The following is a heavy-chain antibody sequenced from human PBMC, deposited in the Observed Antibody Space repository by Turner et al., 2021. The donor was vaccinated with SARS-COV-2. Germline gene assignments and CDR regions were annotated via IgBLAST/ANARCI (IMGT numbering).Heavy chain of an antibody. CDR1: GYTLIELS. D-gene: IGHD2-21*02. CDR3: ATGYAYCGGDCSIHY. CDR2: FDPEDGET. Sequence: QVQLVQSGAEVKKPGASVKVSCKVSGYTLIELSMHRVRQAPGKGLEWMGGFDPEDGETIYAQKFQGRVTMTEDTSTDTAYMELSSLRSEDTAVYYCATGYAYCGGDCSIHYWGQGTLVTVSS. J-gene: IGHJ4*02. V-gene: IGHV1-24*01.